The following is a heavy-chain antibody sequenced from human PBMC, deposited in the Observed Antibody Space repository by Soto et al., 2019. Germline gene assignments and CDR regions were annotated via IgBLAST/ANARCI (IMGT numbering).Heavy chain of an antibody. D-gene: IGHD6-19*01. CDR2: IIPILGIA. J-gene: IGHJ5*02. V-gene: IGHV1-69*02. Sequence: QVQLVQSGAEVKKPGSSVKVSCKASGGTFSSYTISWVRQAPGQGLEWMGRIIPILGIANYAQKFQGRVTIAGDKCTRTAYMELSSLRSEDTAVYYCAREIIAVAPGGWFDPWGQGTLVTVSS. CDR1: GGTFSSYT. CDR3: AREIIAVAPGGWFDP.